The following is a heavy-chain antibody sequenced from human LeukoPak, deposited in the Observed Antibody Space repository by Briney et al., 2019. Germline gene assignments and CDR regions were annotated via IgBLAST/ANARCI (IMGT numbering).Heavy chain of an antibody. J-gene: IGHJ4*02. CDR1: GFTFSSYA. V-gene: IGHV3-30-3*01. D-gene: IGHD5-24*01. Sequence: PGRSLRLSCAASGFTFSSYAMHWVRQAPGKGLEWVAVISYDGSNKYYADSVKGRFTISRDNSKNTLYLQMNSLRAEDTAVYYCAREGRDGFPYFDYWGQGTLVTVSS. CDR2: ISYDGSNK. CDR3: AREGRDGFPYFDY.